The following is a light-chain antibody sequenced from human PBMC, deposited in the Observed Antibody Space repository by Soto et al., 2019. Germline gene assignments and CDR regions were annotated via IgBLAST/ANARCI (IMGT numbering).Light chain of an antibody. Sequence: QSVLTQPASVSGSPGQSITISCTGSSSDVGSHNLVSWYQQYPDRAPKLMIYEVSKRPSGVSKRFSGSKSGNTASLTISGLPAGGETQYYFCSYAGSVVFGGGNQLTAL. CDR3: CSYAGSVV. V-gene: IGLV2-23*02. J-gene: IGLJ7*02. CDR1: SSDVGSHNL. CDR2: EVS.